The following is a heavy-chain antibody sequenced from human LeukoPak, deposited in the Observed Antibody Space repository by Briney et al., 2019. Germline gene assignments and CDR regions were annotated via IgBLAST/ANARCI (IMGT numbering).Heavy chain of an antibody. J-gene: IGHJ6*03. Sequence: SETLSLNCTVSGDPISDYCWTWIRQPAGKGLEWIGRIYGNGSTNYNPSLKSRVAMYIDTSKMQFSLKLRSVTAADTAVYYCARVGEWLFDIDVWGKGTTVTVSS. CDR1: GDPISDYC. CDR3: ARVGEWLFDIDV. CDR2: IYGNGST. V-gene: IGHV4-4*07. D-gene: IGHD3-16*01.